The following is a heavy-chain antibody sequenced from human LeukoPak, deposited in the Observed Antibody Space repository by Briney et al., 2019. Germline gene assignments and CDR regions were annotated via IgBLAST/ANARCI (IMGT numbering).Heavy chain of an antibody. CDR1: GFTFISYG. V-gene: IGHV3-23*01. J-gene: IGHJ4*02. CDR3: ARSTDRYYSSGYWGYYFDY. Sequence: GGALRLSCAASGFTFISYGMSWVRQAPGEGLEWVSAISGSGGSTYYADSVKGRFTISRDNSKNTLYLQMNSLRAEDTAVYYCARSTDRYYSSGYWGYYFDYWGQGTLVTVSS. D-gene: IGHD3-22*01. CDR2: ISGSGGST.